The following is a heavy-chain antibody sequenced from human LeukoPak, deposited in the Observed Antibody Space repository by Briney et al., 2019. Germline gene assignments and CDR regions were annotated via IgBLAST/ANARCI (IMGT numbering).Heavy chain of an antibody. CDR3: AKDDRVQYYDFWSGPMGYFDY. CDR2: ISGSGGST. J-gene: IGHJ4*02. V-gene: IGHV3-23*01. Sequence: GGSLRLSCAASGFTFSSYGMHWVRQAPGKGLEWVSAISGSGGSTYYADSVKGRFTISRDNSKNTLYLQMNSLRAEDTAVYYCAKDDRVQYYDFWSGPMGYFDYWGQGTLVTVSS. D-gene: IGHD3-3*01. CDR1: GFTFSSYG.